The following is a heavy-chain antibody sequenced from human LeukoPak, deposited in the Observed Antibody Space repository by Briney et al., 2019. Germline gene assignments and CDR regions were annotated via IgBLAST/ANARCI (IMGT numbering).Heavy chain of an antibody. J-gene: IGHJ4*02. V-gene: IGHV3-30*04. D-gene: IGHD6-13*01. CDR3: ARDSSRWYPNSFYFDY. CDR2: ISYDGSNK. CDR1: GFTFSSYA. Sequence: QPGRSLRLSCAASGFTFSSYAMHWVRQAPGKGLEWVAVISYDGSNKYYADSVKGRFTISRDNSKNTLYLQMNSLRAEDTAVYYCARDSSRWYPNSFYFDYWGQGTLVTVSS.